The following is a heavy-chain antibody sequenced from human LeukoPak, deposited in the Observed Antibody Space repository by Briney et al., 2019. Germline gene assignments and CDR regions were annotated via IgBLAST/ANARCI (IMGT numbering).Heavy chain of an antibody. V-gene: IGHV4-30-4*01. CDR3: ARATVTRASWFDP. Sequence: PSETLSLTCTVSGGSISSGDYYWSWIRQPPGKGLEWIGYMYYSGNTYYNPSLKSRVTISVDTSKNQFSLRLSSVTAADTAVYYCARATVTRASWFDPWGQGTLVTVSS. J-gene: IGHJ5*02. D-gene: IGHD4-17*01. CDR1: GGSISSGDYY. CDR2: MYYSGNT.